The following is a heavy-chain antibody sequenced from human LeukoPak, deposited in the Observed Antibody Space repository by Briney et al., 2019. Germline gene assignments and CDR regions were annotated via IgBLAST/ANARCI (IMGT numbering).Heavy chain of an antibody. CDR2: IKSKTDGGTT. Sequence: PGGSLRLSCAASGFTFSSYEMNWVRQAPGKGLEWVGRIKSKTDGGTTDYAAPVKGRFTISRDDSKNTLYLQMNSLKTEDTAVYYCTTVDYGDYGHYAFDIWGQGTMVTVSS. V-gene: IGHV3-15*01. D-gene: IGHD4-17*01. J-gene: IGHJ3*02. CDR3: TTVDYGDYGHYAFDI. CDR1: GFTFSSYE.